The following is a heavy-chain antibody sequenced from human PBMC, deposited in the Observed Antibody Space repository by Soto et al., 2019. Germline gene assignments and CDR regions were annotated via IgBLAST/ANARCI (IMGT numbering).Heavy chain of an antibody. CDR3: ARGPPFGY. CDR1: GGSISSGGYS. Sequence: SETLSLTCAVSGGSISSGGYSWTWIRQPPGKGLEWIGYIYHSGSTYYNPSLKSRVTISVDRSKNQFSLKLSSVTAADTAVYYCARGPPFGYWGQGTLVTV. V-gene: IGHV4-30-2*01. CDR2: IYHSGST. D-gene: IGHD3-10*01. J-gene: IGHJ4*02.